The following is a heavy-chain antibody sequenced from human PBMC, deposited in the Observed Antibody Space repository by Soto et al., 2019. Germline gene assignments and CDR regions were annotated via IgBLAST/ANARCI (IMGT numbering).Heavy chain of an antibody. CDR1: GGSISSSSYY. D-gene: IGHD6-13*01. V-gene: IGHV4-39*01. CDR3: ARHQSHSSSYVDP. J-gene: IGHJ5*02. CDR2: IYYSGST. Sequence: QLQLQESGPGLVKPSETLSLTCTVSGGSISSSSYYWGWIRQPPGKGLEWIGSIYYSGSTYYNPSLKSPVAISVDTSRNQFSLKLSSVPAADTAVYYCARHQSHSSSYVDPWGQGTLVTVSS.